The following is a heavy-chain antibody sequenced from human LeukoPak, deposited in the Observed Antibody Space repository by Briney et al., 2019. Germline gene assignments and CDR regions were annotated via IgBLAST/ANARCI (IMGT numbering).Heavy chain of an antibody. V-gene: IGHV4-30-2*02. Sequence: PSQTLSLTSTVSGGSISSDGYYWSWIRQPPGKGLEWIGYIYHSGSTYYNPSLKSRVTISVDRSKNQFSLKLSSVTAADTAVYYCARYQVERGPAATYYMDVWGKGTTVTVSS. CDR1: GGSISSDGYY. D-gene: IGHD2-2*01. J-gene: IGHJ6*03. CDR3: ARYQVERGPAATYYMDV. CDR2: IYHSGST.